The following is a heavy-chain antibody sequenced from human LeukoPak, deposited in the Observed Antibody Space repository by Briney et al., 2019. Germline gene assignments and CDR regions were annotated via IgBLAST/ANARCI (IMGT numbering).Heavy chain of an antibody. CDR2: IIPIFGTA. Sequence: GASVKVSCKASGGTFSSYAISWVRQAPGQGLEWMGGIIPIFGTANYAQKFQGRVTITTDESTSTAYMELSSLRSEDTAVYYCARGHYYDSSGYPRDWGQGTLVTVSS. V-gene: IGHV1-69*05. J-gene: IGHJ4*02. CDR3: ARGHYYDSSGYPRD. D-gene: IGHD3-22*01. CDR1: GGTFSSYA.